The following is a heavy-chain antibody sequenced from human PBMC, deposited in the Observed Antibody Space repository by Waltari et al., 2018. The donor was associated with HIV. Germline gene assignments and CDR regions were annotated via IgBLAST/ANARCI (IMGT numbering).Heavy chain of an antibody. CDR1: GFIFNTYS. D-gene: IGHD6-6*01. V-gene: IGHV3-21*02. CDR2: ISSSCNFK. J-gene: IGHJ5*02. Sequence: EVQLVESGGGPVKPGESLRLSCVTSGFIFNTYSMNWVRQAPGKRPEWVSSISSSCNFKHYADSVKGRFTISRDNAENSLYLQMNGLRAEDTAIYYCARDSRGSTWSLNWFDPWGQGTLVTVSS. CDR3: ARDSRGSTWSLNWFDP.